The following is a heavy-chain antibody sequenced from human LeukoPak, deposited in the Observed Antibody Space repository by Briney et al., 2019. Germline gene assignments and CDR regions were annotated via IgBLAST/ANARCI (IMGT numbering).Heavy chain of an antibody. J-gene: IGHJ5*02. Sequence: GGSLRLSCAASGFRFSDFTMTWVRQVPGKGPEWVSAIGGRGGSTYHADSLGGRFTISRDNSKDMLYLQMNSLKVEDTATYYCGKEGGAWGQGTKVTVSS. CDR3: GKEGGA. V-gene: IGHV3-23*01. CDR2: IGGRGGST. D-gene: IGHD3-16*01. CDR1: GFRFSDFT.